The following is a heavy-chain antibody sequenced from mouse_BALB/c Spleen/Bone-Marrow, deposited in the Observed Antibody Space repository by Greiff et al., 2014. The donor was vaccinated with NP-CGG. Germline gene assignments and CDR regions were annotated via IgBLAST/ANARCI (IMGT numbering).Heavy chain of an antibody. CDR2: ISSGGSYT. V-gene: IGHV5-6*01. CDR3: ARQYGNLGVMDY. Sequence: EVQRVESGGDLVKPGGSLKLSCAASGFTFSRYGMSWVRQTPDKRLEWVANISSGGSYTYYPDSVKGRFTISRDNAKNTLYLHMSSLKSEDTAMDYCARQYGNLGVMDYWGQGTSVTVSS. CDR1: GFTFSRYG. D-gene: IGHD2-1*01. J-gene: IGHJ4*01.